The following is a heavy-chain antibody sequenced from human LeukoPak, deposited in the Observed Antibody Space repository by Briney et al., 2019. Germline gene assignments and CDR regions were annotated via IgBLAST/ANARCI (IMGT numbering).Heavy chain of an antibody. D-gene: IGHD6-25*01. J-gene: IGHJ5*02. Sequence: SETLSLTCSVSGASIDRSTYYWGWIRQPPGKGLEWIGSVYYSGSTYYNSALKSRVTISVDTSKNQFSLKLYSVTAADTSVYFCARIAAPGLAWGQGTLVTVSS. CDR2: VYYSGST. CDR3: ARIAAPGLA. CDR1: GASIDRSTYY. V-gene: IGHV4-39*01.